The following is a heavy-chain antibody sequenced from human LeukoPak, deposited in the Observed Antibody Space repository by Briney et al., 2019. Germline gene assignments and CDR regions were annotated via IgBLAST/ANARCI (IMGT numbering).Heavy chain of an antibody. Sequence: ASVKVSCKSSGYTFTIYDINWVRQGTGQGLEWMGWMNPNSGNTGYAQKFQGRVTMTRNTSISTAYMELSSLRSEDTAVYSYARYLGYCSSTSCRCYYMDVWGKGTTVTISS. J-gene: IGHJ6*03. CDR1: GYTFTIYD. V-gene: IGHV1-8*01. D-gene: IGHD2-2*03. CDR2: MNPNSGNT. CDR3: ARYLGYCSSTSCRCYYMDV.